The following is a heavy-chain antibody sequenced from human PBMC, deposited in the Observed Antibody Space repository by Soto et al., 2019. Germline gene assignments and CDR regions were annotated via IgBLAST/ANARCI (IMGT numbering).Heavy chain of an antibody. V-gene: IGHV1-69*01. Sequence: QVQLVQSGAEVKKPGSSVKVSCNASGCTFSSYAISWVRQAPGQGLEWMGGIIPICGTANYAQKFQGRVTITADESTSTAYMELSRLRSEDTAVYYCAREYSSGSRGGFDYWGQGTLVTVSS. J-gene: IGHJ4*02. CDR2: IIPICGTA. D-gene: IGHD3-22*01. CDR1: GCTFSSYA. CDR3: AREYSSGSRGGFDY.